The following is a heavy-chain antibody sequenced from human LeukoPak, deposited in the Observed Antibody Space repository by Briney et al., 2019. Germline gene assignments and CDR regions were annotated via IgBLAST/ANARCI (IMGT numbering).Heavy chain of an antibody. CDR2: IIPILGIA. V-gene: IGHV1-69*04. CDR1: GGTFSSYA. Sequence: SVKVSCKASGGTFSSYAISWVRQAPGQGLEWMGRIIPILGIANYAQKFQGRVTITADKSTSTAYMELSSLRSEDTAVYYCARDASSGSSVHWGQGTLVTVSS. J-gene: IGHJ4*02. CDR3: ARDASSGSSVH. D-gene: IGHD3-10*01.